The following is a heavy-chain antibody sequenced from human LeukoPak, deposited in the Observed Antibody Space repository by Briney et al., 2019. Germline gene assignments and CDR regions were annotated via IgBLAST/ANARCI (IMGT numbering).Heavy chain of an antibody. CDR1: NYSISNSLY. D-gene: IGHD4-17*01. CDR3: ARGTYGYYMDV. V-gene: IGHV4-38-2*02. Sequence: SETLSLTCSGSNYSISNSLYWGWLRQPPGKGLEWIGSIYRSGSTFYNPSLKSRVTISLDTSRNQFSLKLSSVTAADTAVYFCARGTYGYYMDVWGKGTTVTVSS. J-gene: IGHJ6*03. CDR2: IYRSGST.